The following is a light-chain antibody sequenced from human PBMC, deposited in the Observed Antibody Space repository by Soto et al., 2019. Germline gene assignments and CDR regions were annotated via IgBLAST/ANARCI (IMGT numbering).Light chain of an antibody. Sequence: DIRMTQSPSTLSASVGDRVTITCRASQSINNWLAWYQQKPGKPPKLLIYRAASLENAVPSRFSGRGSGTEFIFTITSLQPDDFATYYWQQYSSDSTFGQGTKVEIK. CDR2: RAA. J-gene: IGKJ1*01. CDR3: QQYSSDST. V-gene: IGKV1-5*03. CDR1: QSINNW.